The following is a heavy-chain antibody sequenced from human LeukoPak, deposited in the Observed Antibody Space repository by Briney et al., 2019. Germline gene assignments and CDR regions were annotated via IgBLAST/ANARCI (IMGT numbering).Heavy chain of an antibody. Sequence: PSETLSLTCAVYGGSFSGYYWSWIRQPPGKGLEWIGYIYYSGSTNYNPSLKSRVTISVDTSKNQFSLKLSSVTAADTAVYYCARDLYCGGDCWNAFDIWGQGTMVTVSS. D-gene: IGHD2-21*02. J-gene: IGHJ3*02. CDR2: IYYSGST. CDR3: ARDLYCGGDCWNAFDI. V-gene: IGHV4-59*01. CDR1: GGSFSGYY.